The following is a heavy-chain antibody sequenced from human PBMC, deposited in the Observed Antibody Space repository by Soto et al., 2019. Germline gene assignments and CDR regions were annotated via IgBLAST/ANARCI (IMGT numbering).Heavy chain of an antibody. J-gene: IGHJ6*03. CDR1: GFTFSDYY. Sequence: GGSLRLSCAASGFTFSDYYMSWIRQAPGKGLEWVSYISSSGSTIYYADSVKGRFTISRDNAKNSLYLQMNSLRAEDTAVYYCARDKGYSGYDYDYYYYMDVWGKGTTVTVSS. CDR2: ISSSGSTI. CDR3: ARDKGYSGYDYDYYYYMDV. D-gene: IGHD5-12*01. V-gene: IGHV3-11*01.